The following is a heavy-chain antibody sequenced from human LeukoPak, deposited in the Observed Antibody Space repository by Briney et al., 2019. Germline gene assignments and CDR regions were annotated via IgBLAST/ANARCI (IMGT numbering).Heavy chain of an antibody. V-gene: IGHV1-2*02. J-gene: IGHJ5*02. CDR1: AYTFTVYY. CDR3: ARSPGPLVDWFDP. CDR2: INPKSGGT. D-gene: IGHD1-14*01. Sequence: SVTVSCKSSAYTFTVYYMHWVRQAPGQGLEWMGWINPKSGGTNYAQKFQGRVTMTRATSISTAYMELSRLRSDDTAVYYCARSPGPLVDWFDPWGQGTLVPVSS.